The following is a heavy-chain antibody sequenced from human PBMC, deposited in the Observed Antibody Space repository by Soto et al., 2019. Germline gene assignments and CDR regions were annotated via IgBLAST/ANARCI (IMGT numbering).Heavy chain of an antibody. CDR2: IIPIFGTA. J-gene: IGHJ3*02. Sequence: QVQLVQSGAEVKKPGSSVKVSCKASGGTFSSYAISWVRQAPGQGLEWMGGIIPIFGTANYAQKFQGRVKITADESTGTAYMELSSLRAEDTVVYYCARGSGYYDSSGPPSPCDAFDIWGQGTMVTVSS. CDR1: GGTFSSYA. CDR3: ARGSGYYDSSGPPSPCDAFDI. D-gene: IGHD3-22*01. V-gene: IGHV1-69*01.